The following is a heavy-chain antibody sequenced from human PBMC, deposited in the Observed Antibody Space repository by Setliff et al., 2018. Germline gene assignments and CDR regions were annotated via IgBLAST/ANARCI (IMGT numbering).Heavy chain of an antibody. Sequence: GGSLRLSCAASGFTFSGYSMNWVRQAPGKGLEWVSSISSSSRYIQYADSVQGRFSISRDNAKNSLFLQMNSLRAEDTAVYYCVRDLHWGFDYWGLGTLVTVSS. D-gene: IGHD7-27*01. J-gene: IGHJ4*02. V-gene: IGHV3-21*01. CDR3: VRDLHWGFDY. CDR2: ISSSSRYI. CDR1: GFTFSGYS.